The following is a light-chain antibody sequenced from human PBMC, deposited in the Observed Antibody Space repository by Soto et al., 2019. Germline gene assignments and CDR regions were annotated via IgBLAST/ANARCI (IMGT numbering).Light chain of an antibody. J-gene: IGKJ1*01. Sequence: IQMTPTPSSLSASVGDRVAITCRASQSISSYLNWYQQKPGKAPKLLIYAASSLQSGVPSRFSGSGSGTDLTIPISSLQPEDFATYYCQQSYSTPQTFGRWATVDIK. CDR1: QSISSY. V-gene: IGKV1-39*01. CDR2: AAS. CDR3: QQSYSTPQT.